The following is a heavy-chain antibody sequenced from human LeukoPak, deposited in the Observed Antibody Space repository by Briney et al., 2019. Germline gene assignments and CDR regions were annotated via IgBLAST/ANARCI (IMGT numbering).Heavy chain of an antibody. J-gene: IGHJ4*02. CDR1: GFTFSDYY. D-gene: IGHD4-17*01. Sequence: EGSLRLSCAASGFTFSDYYMSWIRQAPGKGLEWASYISSSGSTIYYADSVKGRFTISRDNAKNSLYLQMNSLRAEDTAVYYCARAQNYGDYDFDYWGRGTLVTVSS. V-gene: IGHV3-11*01. CDR3: ARAQNYGDYDFDY. CDR2: ISSSGSTI.